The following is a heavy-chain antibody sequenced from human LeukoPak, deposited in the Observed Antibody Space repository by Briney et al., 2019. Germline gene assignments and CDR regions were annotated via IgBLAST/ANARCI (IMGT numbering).Heavy chain of an antibody. Sequence: SETLSLTCTVSGYSISSGYYWGWIRQPPGKGLEWIGSIYHSGSTYYNPSLKSRVTISVDTSKNQFSLKLSSVTAADTAVYYCARTVGVGATTYYFDYWGQGTLVTVSS. CDR3: ARTVGVGATTYYFDY. D-gene: IGHD1-26*01. CDR2: IYHSGST. CDR1: GYSISSGYY. J-gene: IGHJ4*02. V-gene: IGHV4-38-2*02.